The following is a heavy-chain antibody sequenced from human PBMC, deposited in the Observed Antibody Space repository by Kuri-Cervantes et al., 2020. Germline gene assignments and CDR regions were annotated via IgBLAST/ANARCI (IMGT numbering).Heavy chain of an antibody. Sequence: SVKVSCKASGFTFTSSAVQWVRQARGQRLEWIGWIVVGSGNTNYAQKFQGRVTMTRNTSISTAYMELSSLRSEDTAVYYCARAPYDFWSGYYAQPSYYYGMDVWGQGTTVTVSS. V-gene: IGHV1-58*01. CDR2: IVVGSGNT. D-gene: IGHD3-3*01. CDR3: ARAPYDFWSGYYAQPSYYYGMDV. J-gene: IGHJ6*02. CDR1: GFTFTSSA.